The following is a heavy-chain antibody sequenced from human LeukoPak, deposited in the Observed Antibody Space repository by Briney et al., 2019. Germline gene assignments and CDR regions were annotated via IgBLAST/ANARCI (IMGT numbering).Heavy chain of an antibody. D-gene: IGHD6-19*01. CDR1: GYTFTSYG. CDR3: ARDVSGEQWLATYFDY. V-gene: IGHV1-18*01. Sequence: GASVKVSCKASGYTFTSYGISWVRQAPGQGLEWMGWISAYNGNTNYAQKLQGRVTMTTDTSTSTAYMELGSLRSDDTAVYYCARDVSGEQWLATYFDYWGQGSLVTVSS. J-gene: IGHJ4*02. CDR2: ISAYNGNT.